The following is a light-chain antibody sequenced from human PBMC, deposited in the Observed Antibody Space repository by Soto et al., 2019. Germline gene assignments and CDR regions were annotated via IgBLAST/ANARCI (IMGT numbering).Light chain of an antibody. V-gene: IGKV3-11*01. CDR3: QQRSNWPPIT. J-gene: IGKJ5*01. CDR2: DAS. Sequence: IVMTLSPATLSVSPGERVTLSCRASQSVGSNLAWYQQKPGLAPRVLIYDASTRATVIPARFSGSGSGTDFTLTISSLEPEDFAVYYCQQRSNWPPITFGQGARLEI. CDR1: QSVGSN.